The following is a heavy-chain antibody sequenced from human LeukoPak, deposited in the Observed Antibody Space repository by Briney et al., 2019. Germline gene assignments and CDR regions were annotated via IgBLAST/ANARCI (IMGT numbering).Heavy chain of an antibody. CDR3: ASWDWNPNYYFDY. V-gene: IGHV1-2*06. CDR1: GYTFTGYY. Sequence: GASVKVSCKTSGYTFTGYYMHWVRQAHGQGLEWMGRINPNSGGTNYAQKFQGRVTMTRDTSITTAYMELSSLRSDDTAVYYCASWDWNPNYYFDYWGQGTLVTVSS. CDR2: INPNSGGT. D-gene: IGHD1-1*01. J-gene: IGHJ4*02.